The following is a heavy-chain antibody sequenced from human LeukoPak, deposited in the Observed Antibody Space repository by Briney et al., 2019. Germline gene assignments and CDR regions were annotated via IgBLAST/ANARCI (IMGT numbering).Heavy chain of an antibody. CDR1: GYTFTTYN. CDR2: ISGYNGNT. J-gene: IGHJ5*02. CDR3: ARDNSVRDEAWWFNP. V-gene: IGHV1-18*01. Sequence: RASVKVSCKASGYTFTTYNINWVRQAPGQGLEWMGWISGYNGNTNYAQKLQGRVTMTTDTSTSTDYLELSSLRSEDTAVYYCARDNSVRDEAWWFNPWGQGTLVTVSS. D-gene: IGHD5-24*01.